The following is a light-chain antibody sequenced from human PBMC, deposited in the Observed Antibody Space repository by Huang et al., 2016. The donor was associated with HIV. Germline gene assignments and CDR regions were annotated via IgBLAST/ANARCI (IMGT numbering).Light chain of an antibody. CDR3: QQYYSTPPLT. V-gene: IGKV1-NL1*01. J-gene: IGKJ4*01. CDR2: GAS. Sequence: DIQMTQSPSSLSASVGDRVTITCRASRVISSSLAWYQQKPGKAPRLLLYGASRLESGVPSRFSGSGSGTDYTLTINSLQPEDFATYFCQQYYSTPPLTFGGGTKVDI. CDR1: RVISSS.